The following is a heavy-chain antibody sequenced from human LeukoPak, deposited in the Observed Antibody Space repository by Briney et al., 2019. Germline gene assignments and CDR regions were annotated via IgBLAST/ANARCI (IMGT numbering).Heavy chain of an antibody. CDR1: GFTFSDAW. J-gene: IGHJ4*02. CDR2: IRTKSEGEPT. Sequence: KPGGSLRLSCAASGFTFSDAWLSWVRQAPGKGLEWIGRIRTKSEGEPTDYPGPVKGRFTISRDHSKNTLYLQMNSLRTEDTAVYYCTADLSDSSAWSFDYWGQGTLVTVSS. CDR3: TADLSDSSAWSFDY. V-gene: IGHV3-15*01. D-gene: IGHD3-22*01.